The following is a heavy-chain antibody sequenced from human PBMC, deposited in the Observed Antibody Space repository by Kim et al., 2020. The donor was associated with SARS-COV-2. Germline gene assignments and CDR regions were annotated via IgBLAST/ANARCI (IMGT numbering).Heavy chain of an antibody. CDR1: GFTFSSYA. D-gene: IGHD3-10*01. J-gene: IGHJ4*02. Sequence: GGSLRLSCAGSGFTFSSYAMSWVRQAPGKGLEWVSTISGSGGSTHYADFVKGRLTISRDNSKSTLSLQMNSLRAEDTAVYYCAKDRDYYGSGGVDCWGQGTLVTVPS. CDR3: AKDRDYYGSGGVDC. CDR2: ISGSGGST. V-gene: IGHV3-23*01.